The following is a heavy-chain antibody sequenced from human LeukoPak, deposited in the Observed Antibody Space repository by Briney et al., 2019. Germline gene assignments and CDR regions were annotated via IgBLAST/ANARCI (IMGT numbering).Heavy chain of an antibody. Sequence: GGPLRLSCAASGFTFSTYWMHWVRHAPGKGLVWVSRVNGDGSSTNYADSVKGRFTISRDNAKNTLYLQMNSLRAEDTAVYYCARDGIAAVDFDYWGQGILVTVSS. CDR2: VNGDGSST. CDR1: GFTFSTYW. D-gene: IGHD6-13*01. J-gene: IGHJ4*02. CDR3: ARDGIAAVDFDY. V-gene: IGHV3-74*01.